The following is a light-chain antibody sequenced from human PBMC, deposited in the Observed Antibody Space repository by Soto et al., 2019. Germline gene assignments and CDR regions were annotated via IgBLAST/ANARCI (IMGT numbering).Light chain of an antibody. CDR2: ATS. CDR3: QQGYSPPLT. CDR1: QSIAGY. V-gene: IGKV1-39*01. Sequence: DIQMIQSPSSLSASVGDRVTITCRASQSIAGYLNWYQQKPGKAPKLLIYATSSLQSGVPSAFSGSRSGTNFTLTISNLQPEDIATYNCQQGYSPPLTFGGGTKVDIK. J-gene: IGKJ4*01.